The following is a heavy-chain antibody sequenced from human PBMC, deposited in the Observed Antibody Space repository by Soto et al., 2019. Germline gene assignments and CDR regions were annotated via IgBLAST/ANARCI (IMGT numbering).Heavy chain of an antibody. J-gene: IGHJ4*02. CDR1: GYTFTDYY. Sequence: ASVKVSCKASGYTFTDYYVHWVRQAPGQGLEWMGWINPNSGGTKSAQKFQGRVTMTRDTSISTAYMELSRLRSDDTAVYYCARRKGDYYDSSGYHYYFDYWGQGTLVTVS. V-gene: IGHV1-2*02. CDR3: ARRKGDYYDSSGYHYYFDY. D-gene: IGHD3-22*01. CDR2: INPNSGGT.